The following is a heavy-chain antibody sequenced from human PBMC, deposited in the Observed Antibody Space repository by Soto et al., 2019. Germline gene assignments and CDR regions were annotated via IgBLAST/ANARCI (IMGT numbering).Heavy chain of an antibody. D-gene: IGHD2-2*01. V-gene: IGHV1-69*01. CDR2: IIPIFGTA. Sequence: QVQLEQSGAEVKKPGSSVKVSCKASGGTFSSYAISWVRQAPGQGLEWMGGIIPIFGTANYAQKFQGRVTITADESTSTAYMELSSLRSEDTAVYYCARDRRYCSSTSCYLEDYYYYYGMDVWGQGTTVTVSS. CDR3: ARDRRYCSSTSCYLEDYYYYYGMDV. CDR1: GGTFSSYA. J-gene: IGHJ6*02.